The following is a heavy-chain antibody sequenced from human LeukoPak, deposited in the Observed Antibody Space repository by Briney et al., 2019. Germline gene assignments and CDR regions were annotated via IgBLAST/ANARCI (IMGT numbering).Heavy chain of an antibody. J-gene: IGHJ4*02. Sequence: GGSLRLSCAASGFTFSSSAMHWVRQAPGKGLEWVAVISCDGSNKYYADSVKGRFTISRDNSKNTLYLQMNSLRADDTAVYYCTRDRDSSGWYEGFDYWGQRTLVTVSS. V-gene: IGHV3-30-3*01. CDR3: TRDRDSSGWYEGFDY. D-gene: IGHD6-19*01. CDR2: ISCDGSNK. CDR1: GFTFSSSA.